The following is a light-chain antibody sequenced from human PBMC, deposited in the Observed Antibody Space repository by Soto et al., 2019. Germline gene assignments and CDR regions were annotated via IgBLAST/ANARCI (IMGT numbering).Light chain of an antibody. Sequence: EIVMTQSPATLSVSPGGRATLSCRASQSISDTLAWYQQKPVQAPRLLIHGASTRATGFPARFSGSGSGTDFTLTISSLQSEDFAVYYCQQYNNWPWTFGQGTKVDIK. V-gene: IGKV3-15*01. CDR1: QSISDT. J-gene: IGKJ1*01. CDR2: GAS. CDR3: QQYNNWPWT.